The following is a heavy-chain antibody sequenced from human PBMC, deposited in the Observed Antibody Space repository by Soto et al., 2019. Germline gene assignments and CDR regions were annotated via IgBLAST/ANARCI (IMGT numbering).Heavy chain of an antibody. V-gene: IGHV1-69*02. J-gene: IGHJ6*02. CDR3: ATNSGGYDYYYYYGMDV. D-gene: IGHD5-12*01. CDR1: GGTFSSYT. CDR2: IIPILGIA. Sequence: SVKVSCKASGGTFSSYTISWVRHAPGQGLEWMGRIIPILGIANYAQKFQGRVTITADKSTSTAYMELSSLRSEDTAVYYCATNSGGYDYYYYYGMDVWGQGTTVTVS.